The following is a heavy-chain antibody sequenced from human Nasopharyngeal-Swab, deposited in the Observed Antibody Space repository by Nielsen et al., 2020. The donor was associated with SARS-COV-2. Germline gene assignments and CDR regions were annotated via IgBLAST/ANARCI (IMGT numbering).Heavy chain of an antibody. CDR1: GGSISSGGYS. CDR3: AGGILLPFGDGWFDP. CDR2: IYHSGST. V-gene: IGHV4-30-2*01. Sequence: SETLSLTCAVSGGSISSGGYSWSWIRQPPGKGLEWVGYIYHSGSTYYNPSLKSRVTISVDRSKNQFSLKLSSVTAADTAVYYCAGGILLPFGDGWFDPWGQETLVTVSS. J-gene: IGHJ5*02. D-gene: IGHD2-15*01.